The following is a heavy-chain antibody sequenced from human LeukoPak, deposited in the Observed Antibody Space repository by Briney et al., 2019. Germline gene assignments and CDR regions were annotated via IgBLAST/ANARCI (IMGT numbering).Heavy chain of an antibody. D-gene: IGHD3-10*01. V-gene: IGHV4-61*02. CDR2: IFASGST. CDR1: GASISSGSYY. Sequence: SETLSLTCTVSGASISSGSYYWNWIRQPAGKGLEWIGRIFASGSTNYNPSLKSRVTISVDTSKNQFSLKLSSVTAADTAVYYCARRGRVRGVSYYFDYWGQGPLVTVSS. J-gene: IGHJ4*02. CDR3: ARRGRVRGVSYYFDY.